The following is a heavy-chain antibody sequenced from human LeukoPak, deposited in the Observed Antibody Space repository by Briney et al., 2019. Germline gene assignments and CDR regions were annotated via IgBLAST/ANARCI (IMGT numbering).Heavy chain of an antibody. Sequence: ASVKVSFKASGYTFTGHYMHWVRQAPGQGLEWMGWINPDSGGTDYAQKFQGRVTMTRDTSTSTVYMELSSLRSEDTAVYYCASTYGSGSYHDWGQGTLVTVSS. CDR2: INPDSGGT. D-gene: IGHD3-10*01. J-gene: IGHJ4*02. V-gene: IGHV1-2*02. CDR1: GYTFTGHY. CDR3: ASTYGSGSYHD.